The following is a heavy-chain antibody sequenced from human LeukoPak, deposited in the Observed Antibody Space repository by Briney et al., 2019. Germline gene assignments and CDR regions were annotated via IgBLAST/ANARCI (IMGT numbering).Heavy chain of an antibody. CDR1: GGTFSSYA. Sequence: SVKVSCKASGGTFSSYAISWVRQAPGQGLEWMGGIIPIFGTANYAQKFQGRVTITADESTSTAYMELSSLRSEDTAVYYCARVVDCSSTSCQPHKYYYYYMDVWGKGTTVTVSS. CDR3: ARVVDCSSTSCQPHKYYYYYMDV. J-gene: IGHJ6*03. CDR2: IIPIFGTA. V-gene: IGHV1-69*01. D-gene: IGHD2-2*01.